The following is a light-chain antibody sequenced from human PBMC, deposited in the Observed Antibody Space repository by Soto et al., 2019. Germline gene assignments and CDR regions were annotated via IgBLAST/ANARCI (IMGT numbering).Light chain of an antibody. CDR1: QDIRHD. CDR2: KAS. CDR3: QQYNTYPLT. V-gene: IGKV1-5*03. J-gene: IGKJ4*01. Sequence: IQMTQSPSTLSASVGDRVTITCRANQDIRHDLGWYQLKPGQAPRLLINKASTLGSGVPSRFSGSGSGTEFTLTISSLQPDDFATYYCQQYNTYPLTFGGGTKVEIK.